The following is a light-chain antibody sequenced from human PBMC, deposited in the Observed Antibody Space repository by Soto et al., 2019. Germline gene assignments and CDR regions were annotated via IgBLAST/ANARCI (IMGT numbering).Light chain of an antibody. J-gene: IGKJ2*01. V-gene: IGKV3-15*01. CDR1: QTVASN. CDR3: QQYHNWPPQYT. CDR2: GAS. Sequence: EIVMTQSPAILSVSPGERATLSCRASQTVASNLAWYQQKPGQAPRLLIHGASTRATGVSARFSGSGSGTEFTLTISSLQSEDFAVYYCQQYHNWPPQYTFGQGTKVDIK.